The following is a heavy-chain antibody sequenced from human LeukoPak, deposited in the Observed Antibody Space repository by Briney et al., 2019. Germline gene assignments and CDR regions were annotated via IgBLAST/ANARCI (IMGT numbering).Heavy chain of an antibody. CDR2: INPNDGDT. CDR3: ARANFLYCSSSACLFDY. D-gene: IGHD2-2*01. J-gene: IGHJ4*02. CDR1: GYTFTDYY. V-gene: IGHV1-2*02. Sequence: ASVKVSCKATGYTFTDYYMHWVRQAPGQGFEWMGWINPNDGDTNYAQKFQGRVTMTRDTSISTAHMEVSRLRSDDTAVYYCARANFLYCSSSACLFDYWGQGTLVTVSS.